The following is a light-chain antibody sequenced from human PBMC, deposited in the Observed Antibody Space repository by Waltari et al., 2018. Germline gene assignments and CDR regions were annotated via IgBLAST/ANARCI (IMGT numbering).Light chain of an antibody. CDR3: QQYNRYST. J-gene: IGKJ1*01. V-gene: IGKV1-5*03. CDR2: KAS. Sequence: DIQMTQSPSTLSASVGDRVAITCRASQSVNSWLAWYQQKPGKAPKFLIYKASILESGVPSRFSGSGSGTGFTLTISNLQPDDFATYYCQQYNRYSTFGQGTKVELK. CDR1: QSVNSW.